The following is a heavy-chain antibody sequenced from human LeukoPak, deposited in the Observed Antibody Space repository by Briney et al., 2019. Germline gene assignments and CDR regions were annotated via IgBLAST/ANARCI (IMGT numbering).Heavy chain of an antibody. J-gene: IGHJ4*02. Sequence: ASVKVSCKASGYTFTSYGISWVRQAPGQGLEWMGWISAYNGNTNYAQKLQGRVTMTTDTSTSTAYMELRSLRSDDTAVYYCARDRYCSGGSCYMGGINYWGQGTLVTVSS. V-gene: IGHV1-18*01. CDR3: ARDRYCSGGSCYMGGINY. CDR2: ISAYNGNT. D-gene: IGHD2-15*01. CDR1: GYTFTSYG.